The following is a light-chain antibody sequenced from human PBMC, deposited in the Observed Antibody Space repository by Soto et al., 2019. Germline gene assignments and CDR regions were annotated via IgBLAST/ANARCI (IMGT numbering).Light chain of an antibody. Sequence: QSALTQPASVSGSPGQSIAISCSGTSSDVGGYDFVSCYQQHPGKAPKLIIYDVNNRPSGVSDRFSVSKSGNTASLTISGLQAEDEAVYYCNSYTSSTTPAVFGGGTKLNV. CDR2: DVN. CDR3: NSYTSSTTPAV. V-gene: IGLV2-14*01. J-gene: IGLJ2*01. CDR1: SSDVGGYDF.